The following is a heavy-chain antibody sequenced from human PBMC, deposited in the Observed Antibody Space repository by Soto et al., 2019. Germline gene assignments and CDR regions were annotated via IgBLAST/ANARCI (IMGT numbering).Heavy chain of an antibody. CDR1: GFTFSSYG. J-gene: IGHJ6*02. Sequence: GGSLRLSCAASGFTFSSYGMHWVRQAPGKGLEWVAVIWYDGSNKYYADSVKGRFTISRDNSKNTLYLQMNSLRAEDTAVYYCARDGLSPSYYYYGMDVWGQGTTVTVSS. CDR2: IWYDGSNK. CDR3: ARDGLSPSYYYYGMDV. V-gene: IGHV3-33*01.